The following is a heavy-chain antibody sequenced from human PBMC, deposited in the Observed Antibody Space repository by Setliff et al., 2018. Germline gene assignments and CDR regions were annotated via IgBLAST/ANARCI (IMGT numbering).Heavy chain of an antibody. J-gene: IGHJ4*02. V-gene: IGHV4-61*03. D-gene: IGHD6-19*01. CDR2: IYYSGST. Sequence: SETLSLTCTVSGGSISSGGYYWSWIRQHPGKGLEWIGYIYYSGSTNYNPSLKSRLTMSVDTSKNHFSLRVSSVTAADTAVYFCATFGPCKGVSGTCPPRDSWGQGTLVTVS. CDR1: GGSISSGGYY. CDR3: ATFGPCKGVSGTCPPRDS.